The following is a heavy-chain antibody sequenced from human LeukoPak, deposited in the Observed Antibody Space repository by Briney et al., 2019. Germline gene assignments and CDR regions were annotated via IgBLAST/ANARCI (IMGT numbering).Heavy chain of an antibody. V-gene: IGHV3-7*01. Sequence: GGSLKLSCAASGLTFSSYWMNWVRQAPGKGLEWVATIKEDGSEKYYVDSVKGRFTISRDNAKNSLYLQLNSMRAEDTAVYYCARRGSYLDYWGQGTLVTVSS. CDR1: GLTFSSYW. CDR3: ARRGSYLDY. CDR2: IKEDGSEK. D-gene: IGHD1-26*01. J-gene: IGHJ4*02.